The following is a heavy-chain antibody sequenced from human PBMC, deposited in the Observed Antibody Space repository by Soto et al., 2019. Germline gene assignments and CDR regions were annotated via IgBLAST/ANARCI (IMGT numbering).Heavy chain of an antibody. Sequence: GGSLRLSCAASGFIFRSYAMNWVRQAPGKGLERVSGISGSGDSTYYADAVKGRFTISRDNSKNTLFLQMNSLRDDDGAVYYCGKAGVGGFRGWDTFNWFDSWGQGILVTVS. D-gene: IGHD5-18*01. CDR1: GFIFRSYA. J-gene: IGHJ5*01. CDR2: ISGSGDST. CDR3: GKAGVGGFRGWDTFNWFDS. V-gene: IGHV3-23*01.